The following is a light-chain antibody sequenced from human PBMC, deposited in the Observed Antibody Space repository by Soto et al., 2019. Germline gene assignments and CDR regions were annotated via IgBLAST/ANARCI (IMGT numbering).Light chain of an antibody. J-gene: IGLJ2*01. V-gene: IGLV2-14*01. CDR2: DVS. CDR3: SSYTTSSTLDVV. CDR1: SSDVGGYNY. Sequence: QPASVSGSPGQSIIISCTGTSSDVGGYNYVSWYQQHPGKAPKVIIYDVSNRPSGVSSRFSGSKSGNTASLTISGLQAEDEADYYCSSYTTSSTLDVVFGGGTKLTVL.